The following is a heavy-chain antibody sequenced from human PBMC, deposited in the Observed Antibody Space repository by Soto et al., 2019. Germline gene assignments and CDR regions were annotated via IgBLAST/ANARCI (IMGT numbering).Heavy chain of an antibody. Sequence: KQSQTLSLTCAISGDSVSSNSAAWNWIRQSPARGLEWMGRKHCRSKWYNDYAGSVKSRITINPDRSKNQFSLQLNSVNPDETAVDYSASAAARADPFDIWGQGTLVTVSS. CDR1: GDSVSSNSAA. J-gene: IGHJ4*02. CDR2: KHCRSKWYN. D-gene: IGHD6-6*01. V-gene: IGHV6-1*01. CDR3: ASAAARADPFDI.